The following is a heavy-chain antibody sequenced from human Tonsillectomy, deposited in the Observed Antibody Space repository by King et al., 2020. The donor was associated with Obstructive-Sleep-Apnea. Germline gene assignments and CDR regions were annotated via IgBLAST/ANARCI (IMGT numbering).Heavy chain of an antibody. J-gene: IGHJ4*02. CDR1: GFIFDDYA. CDR3: AKDNSSGWYRGLDY. CDR2: ISWNSGSI. D-gene: IGHD6-19*01. Sequence: VQLVESGGGLVQPGRSLRLSCAASGFIFDDYAMHWVRQAPGKGLEWVSGISWNSGSIGYADSVKGRFTISRDNAKNSLHLQMNSLRAEATAFYYCAKDNSSGWYRGLDYWGQGTLVIVSS. V-gene: IGHV3-9*01.